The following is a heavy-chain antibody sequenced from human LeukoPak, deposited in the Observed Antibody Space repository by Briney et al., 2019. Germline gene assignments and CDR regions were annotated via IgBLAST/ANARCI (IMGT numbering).Heavy chain of an antibody. CDR1: GYSISSGYY. CDR3: ARTYYGDNWFDP. V-gene: IGHV4-38-2*02. Sequence: PSETLSLTCTVSGYSISSGYYWGWIRQPPGKGLEWIGSIYHSGSTYYNPSLKSRVTISVDTSKNQFSLNLISVTAAVTAVYYCARTYYGDNWFDPWGQGTLVTVSS. CDR2: IYHSGST. J-gene: IGHJ5*02. D-gene: IGHD3-10*01.